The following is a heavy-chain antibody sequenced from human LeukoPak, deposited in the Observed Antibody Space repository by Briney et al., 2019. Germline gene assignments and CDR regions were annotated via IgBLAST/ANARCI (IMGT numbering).Heavy chain of an antibody. D-gene: IGHD3-16*02. CDR2: INHSGST. J-gene: IGHJ5*02. CDR3: ARGKIMITFGGVIAAGWFDP. CDR1: GGSFSGYY. Sequence: PSETLSLTCAVYGGSFSGYYWSWIRQPPGKGLEWIGEINHSGSTNYNPSLKSRVTISVDTSKNQFSLKLSSVTAADTAVYYCARGKIMITFGGVIAAGWFDPWGQGTLVTVSS. V-gene: IGHV4-34*01.